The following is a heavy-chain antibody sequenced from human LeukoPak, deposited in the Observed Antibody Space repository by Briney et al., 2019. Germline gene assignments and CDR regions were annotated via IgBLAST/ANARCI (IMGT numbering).Heavy chain of an antibody. CDR3: ARDFYGRYCTGGSCYYRNWFDP. V-gene: IGHV3-74*03. CDR1: GFTPSNYG. D-gene: IGHD2-15*01. CDR2: IHNDGTTP. Sequence: GGSLRLSCAASGFTPSNYGIHWVRQAPGKGLVWVSHIHNDGTTPTYAASLKGRFNISKDNAKNTVYLDMTGLSGEDTAVYYCARDFYGRYCTGGSCYYRNWFDPWGEGTQVAVSS. J-gene: IGHJ5*02.